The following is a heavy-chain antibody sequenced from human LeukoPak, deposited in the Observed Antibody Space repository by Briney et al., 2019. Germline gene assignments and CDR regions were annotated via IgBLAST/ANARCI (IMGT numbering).Heavy chain of an antibody. CDR1: GFIIEDFG. V-gene: IGHV3-20*04. Sequence: TGGSLRLSCEASGFIIEDFGMSWVRHPPGKGLEWVSGVTWNGGSTGYAASVEGRFTISRDNAKNSLYLQMNSLRAEDTALYYCAMKFSRDYYYMDVWGKGTTVTVSS. CDR2: VTWNGGST. CDR3: AMKFSRDYYYMDV. J-gene: IGHJ6*03.